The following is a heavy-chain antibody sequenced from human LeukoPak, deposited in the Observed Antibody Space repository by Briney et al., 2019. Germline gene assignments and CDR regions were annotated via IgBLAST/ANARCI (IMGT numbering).Heavy chain of an antibody. D-gene: IGHD2-21*01. CDR3: ARGGGDYWYFDL. J-gene: IGHJ2*01. CDR1: GGSFSVYY. V-gene: IGHV4-34*01. CDR2: INHSGST. Sequence: SETLSLTCAVYGGSFSVYYWSWIRQPPGKGLEWIGEINHSGSTNYNPSLKSRVTISVDTSKNQFSLKLSSVTAADTAVYYCARGGGDYWYFDLWGRGTLVTVSS.